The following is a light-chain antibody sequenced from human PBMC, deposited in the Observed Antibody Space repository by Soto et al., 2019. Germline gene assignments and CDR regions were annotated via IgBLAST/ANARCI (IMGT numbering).Light chain of an antibody. CDR3: QQYGSSPPWT. CDR2: GAS. Sequence: EIVLTQSPGTLSLSPGERVTLSCRASQSVSSSYLAWYQQKPGQAPRLLIYGASSRATDIPDRFSGSGSGSYFALTISRLAPEDIAVYYCQQYGSSPPWTFGKGTKVEIK. J-gene: IGKJ1*01. CDR1: QSVSSSY. V-gene: IGKV3-20*01.